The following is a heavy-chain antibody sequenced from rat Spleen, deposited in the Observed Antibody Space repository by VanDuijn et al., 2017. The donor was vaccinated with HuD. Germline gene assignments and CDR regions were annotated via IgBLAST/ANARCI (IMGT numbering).Heavy chain of an antibody. J-gene: IGHJ3*01. Sequence: EVQLVESGGGLVQPGSPLKLSCAVSGFTFSSSWLNWIRQAPGKGLEWVASITRDGSSTYYPDTVKGRFVISKDNAKDTGYLHMNILRSEDPAMYYFTGGGHSALNWFAYWGQGTLVTVSS. V-gene: IGHV5-35*01. D-gene: IGHD3-3*01. CDR3: TGGGHSALNWFAY. CDR1: GFTFSSSW. CDR2: ITRDGSST.